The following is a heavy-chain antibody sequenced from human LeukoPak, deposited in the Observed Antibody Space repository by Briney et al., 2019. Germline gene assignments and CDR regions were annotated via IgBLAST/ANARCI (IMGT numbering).Heavy chain of an antibody. J-gene: IGHJ4*02. V-gene: IGHV1-69*04. CDR2: IIPILGIA. CDR1: GGTFSSYA. Sequence: SVKVSCKASGGTFSSYAISWVRQAPGQGLEWMGRIIPILGIANYAQKFQGRVTITADKSTSTAYMELSSLRSEDTAVYYCATDGGLRLGEISSYFDYWGQGTLVTVSS. CDR3: ATDGGLRLGEISSYFDY. D-gene: IGHD3-16*02.